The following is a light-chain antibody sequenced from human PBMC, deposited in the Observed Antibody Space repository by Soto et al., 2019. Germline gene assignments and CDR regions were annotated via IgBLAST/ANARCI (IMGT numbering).Light chain of an antibody. CDR1: SSNIGSNT. Sequence: QPVLTQPPSASGTPGQRGTISCSGSSSNIGSNTVNWYQQLPGTAPKLVIYSNNQRPSGVPDRFSGSKSGTSASLAISGLQSEDEADYYCVAWDDSLNGYVVFGGGTKVTVL. V-gene: IGLV1-44*01. CDR3: VAWDDSLNGYVV. J-gene: IGLJ2*01. CDR2: SNN.